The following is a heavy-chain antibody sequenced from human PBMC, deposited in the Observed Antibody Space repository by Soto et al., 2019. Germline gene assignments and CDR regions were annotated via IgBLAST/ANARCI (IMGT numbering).Heavy chain of an antibody. V-gene: IGHV1-69*04. D-gene: IGHD3-22*01. CDR3: ARDYYDSSGYSNWFDP. CDR2: IIPILGIA. Sequence: ASVKVSCKASGGNFNSYSMNWVRQAPGQGLEWMGRIIPILGIANYAQKLQGRVTMTTDTSTSTAYMELRSLRSDDTAVYYCARDYYDSSGYSNWFDPWGQGTLLTVSS. CDR1: GGNFNSYS. J-gene: IGHJ5*02.